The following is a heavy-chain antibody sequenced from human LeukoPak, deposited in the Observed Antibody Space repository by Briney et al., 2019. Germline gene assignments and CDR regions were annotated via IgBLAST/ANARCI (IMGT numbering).Heavy chain of an antibody. D-gene: IGHD3-10*01. J-gene: IGHJ4*02. Sequence: PSETLSLTCTVSGGSISSYYWSWIRQPPGKGLEWIGYIYYSGSTNYNPSLKSRVTISVDTSKNQFSLKLSSVTAADTAVYYCARNMVRGVIVFDYWGQGTLVTVSS. CDR2: IYYSGST. CDR1: GGSISSYY. V-gene: IGHV4-59*01. CDR3: ARNMVRGVIVFDY.